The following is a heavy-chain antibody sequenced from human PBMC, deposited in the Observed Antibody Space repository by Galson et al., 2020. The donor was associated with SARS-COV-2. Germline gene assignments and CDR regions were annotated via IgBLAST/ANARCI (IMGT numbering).Heavy chain of an antibody. V-gene: IGHV3-21*01. CDR3: ARVDYVWGSYRSHYYYYGMDV. Sequence: GGSLRLSCAASGFTFSSYSMNWVRQAPGKGLEWVSSISSSSSYIYYADSVKGRFTISRDNAKNSLYLQMNSLRAEDTAVYYCARVDYVWGSYRSHYYYYGMDVWGQGTTVTVSS. CDR1: GFTFSSYS. J-gene: IGHJ6*02. CDR2: ISSSSSYI. D-gene: IGHD3-16*02.